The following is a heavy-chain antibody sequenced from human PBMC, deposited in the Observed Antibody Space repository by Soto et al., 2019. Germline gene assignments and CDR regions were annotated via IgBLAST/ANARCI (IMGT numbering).Heavy chain of an antibody. D-gene: IGHD4-17*01. CDR1: WYTFTNYY. J-gene: IGHJ4*02. V-gene: IGHV1-46*03. Sequence: GAPVKVSSKASWYTFTNYYMPWVRQAPGQGLEWMGIINPSGGSTSYAQKFQGRVTMTRDTSTSTVYMELSSLRSEDTAVYYCARLTTPTNYWGQGTLVTVSS. CDR2: INPSGGST. CDR3: ARLTTPTNY.